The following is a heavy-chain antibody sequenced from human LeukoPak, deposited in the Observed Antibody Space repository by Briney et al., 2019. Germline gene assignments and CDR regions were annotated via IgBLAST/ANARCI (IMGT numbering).Heavy chain of an antibody. CDR1: GYTFTGYY. J-gene: IGHJ3*02. D-gene: IGHD3-10*01. V-gene: IGHV1-2*02. Sequence: ASVKVSCKASGYTFTGYYMHWVRQAPGQGLEWMGWINPNSGGTNYAQKFQGRDTMTRDTSISTAYMELSRLRSDDTAVYYCARNLWFGESSDAFDMWGQGTMVTVSS. CDR2: INPNSGGT. CDR3: ARNLWFGESSDAFDM.